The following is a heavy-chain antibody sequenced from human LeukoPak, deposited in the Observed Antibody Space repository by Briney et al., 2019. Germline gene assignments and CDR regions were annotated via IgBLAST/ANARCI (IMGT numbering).Heavy chain of an antibody. J-gene: IGHJ5*02. Sequence: PSETLSLTCAMHSESSGGDDWTWIRQPPGKGLEWIGEVSPGGSTRYNPSLRSRVTISLDTSRSRFSLRLSSVTAADTSVYYCARDGGTRLGFDPWGQGTLVTVSS. CDR3: ARDGGTRLGFDP. CDR1: SESSGGDD. CDR2: VSPGGST. V-gene: IGHV4-34*01. D-gene: IGHD3-16*01.